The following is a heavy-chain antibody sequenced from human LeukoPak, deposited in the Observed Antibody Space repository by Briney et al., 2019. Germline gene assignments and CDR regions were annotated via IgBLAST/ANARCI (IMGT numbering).Heavy chain of an antibody. J-gene: IGHJ3*02. CDR3: AKRPRFGELSTIAFDI. V-gene: IGHV3-23*01. D-gene: IGHD3-10*01. Sequence: GGSLRLSCAASGFTFSGYEMNWVRQAPGKGLEWVSAISGSGGSTYYADSVKGRFTISRDNSKNTLYLQMNSLRAEDTAVYYCAKRPRFGELSTIAFDIWGQGTMVTVSS. CDR2: ISGSGGST. CDR1: GFTFSGYE.